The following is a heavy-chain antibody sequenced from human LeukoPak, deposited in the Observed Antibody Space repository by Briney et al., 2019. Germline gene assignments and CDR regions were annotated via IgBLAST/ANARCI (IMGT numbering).Heavy chain of an antibody. CDR2: IYTSGST. V-gene: IGHV4-61*02. Sequence: SETLSLTCTVSGGSVSSANYYWSWIRQPAGKGLEWIGRIYTSGSTNYNPSLKSRVTISIDTSKNQFSLKLNSVTAADTAVYYCARDTNNWGQGTLVTVSS. D-gene: IGHD1-1*01. CDR3: ARDTNN. J-gene: IGHJ4*02. CDR1: GGSVSSANYY.